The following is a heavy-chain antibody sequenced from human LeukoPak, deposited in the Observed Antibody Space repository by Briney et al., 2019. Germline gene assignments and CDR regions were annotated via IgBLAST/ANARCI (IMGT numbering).Heavy chain of an antibody. Sequence: SGTLSLTCAVSGGSISSSDWWSWVRQPPGKGLEWIGEIYRSGSTYYNPSLKSRVTISVDTSKNQFSLKLSSVTAADTAVYYCARTNYYGSGSYYMEYFQHWGQGTLVTVSS. CDR1: GGSISSSDW. CDR2: IYRSGST. V-gene: IGHV4-4*02. CDR3: ARTNYYGSGSYYMEYFQH. D-gene: IGHD3-10*01. J-gene: IGHJ1*01.